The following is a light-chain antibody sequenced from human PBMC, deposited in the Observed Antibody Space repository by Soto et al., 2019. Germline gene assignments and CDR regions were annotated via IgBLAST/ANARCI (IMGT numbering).Light chain of an antibody. CDR2: DVS. J-gene: IGLJ2*01. Sequence: QSALTQPRSVSGSPGQSVTISCTGTSSDVGGYNYVSWYQQHPGKAPKLMIYDVSKRPSGVPDRFSGSKSGNTASLTISGLQAEDEAHYYCCSYAGSDVVFGGGTQLTVL. CDR1: SSDVGGYNY. CDR3: CSYAGSDVV. V-gene: IGLV2-11*01.